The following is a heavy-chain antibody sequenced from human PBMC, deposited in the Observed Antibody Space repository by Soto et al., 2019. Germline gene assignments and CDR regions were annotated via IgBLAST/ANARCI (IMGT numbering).Heavy chain of an antibody. J-gene: IGHJ4*02. V-gene: IGHV4-38-2*01. CDR2: IHHSGST. D-gene: IGHD4-17*01. Sequence: LSLTCAVAVYSITSGYYWCWIRQSPGKGLEWIGSIHHSGSTYYNPSLKSRVTISVDVSKNQFSLKLSSVTAADTAVYYCARTQITVTTSSFDYWGQGTLVTVSS. CDR3: ARTQITVTTSSFDY. CDR1: VYSITSGYY.